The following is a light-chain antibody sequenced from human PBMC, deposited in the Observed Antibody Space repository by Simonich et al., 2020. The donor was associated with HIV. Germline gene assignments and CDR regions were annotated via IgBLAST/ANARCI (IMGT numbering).Light chain of an antibody. CDR1: QSISSY. CDR3: QQYHSYSRT. V-gene: IGKV1-39*01. CDR2: TAS. Sequence: DIQMTQSPSSLSASIRYRVTITCRASQSISSYLNWYQQKPGKAPKLLIYTASSLQSGVPSRFSGSGSVTDFTLTISSLQPEDFATYYCQQYHSYSRTFGQGTKLEIK. J-gene: IGKJ2*02.